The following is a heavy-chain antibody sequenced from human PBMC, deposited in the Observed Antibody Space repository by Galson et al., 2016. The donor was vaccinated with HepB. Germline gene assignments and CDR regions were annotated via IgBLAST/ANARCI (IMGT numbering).Heavy chain of an antibody. D-gene: IGHD3-3*01. CDR2: ISSSSRYI. J-gene: IGHJ6*03. Sequence: SLRLSCAASGFSFSSYGMNWVRQAPGKGLEWVSSISSSSRYIYYADSLKGRFTISRDNAKNSLYLQMNSLRAEDTAVYYCVRDGRGDDFNMDVWGKGTTVTVSS. CDR1: GFSFSSYG. CDR3: VRDGRGDDFNMDV. V-gene: IGHV3-21*01.